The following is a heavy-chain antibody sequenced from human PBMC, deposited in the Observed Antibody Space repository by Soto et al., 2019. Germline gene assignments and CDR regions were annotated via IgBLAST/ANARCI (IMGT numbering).Heavy chain of an antibody. V-gene: IGHV4-39*01. Sequence: NPSETLSLTCTVSGGSISSSSYYWGWIRQPPGKGLEWIGSIYYSGSTYYNPSLKSRVTISVDTSKNQFSLKLSSVTAADTAVYYRARQGWGGSGSYHMGITYYYYGMDVWGQGTTVTVSS. CDR2: IYYSGST. D-gene: IGHD3-10*01. CDR3: ARQGWGGSGSYHMGITYYYYGMDV. CDR1: GGSISSSSYY. J-gene: IGHJ6*02.